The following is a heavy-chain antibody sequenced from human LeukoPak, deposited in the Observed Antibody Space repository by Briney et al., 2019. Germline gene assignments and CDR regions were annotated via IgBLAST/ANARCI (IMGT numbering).Heavy chain of an antibody. J-gene: IGHJ6*02. CDR3: ARQRGSGSPHYYYYGMDV. Sequence: GGSLRLSCALSGFTFSTYEMDWVRQAPGKGLEWVSYISSSGSTIYYADSVKGRFTISRDNAKNSLYLQMNSLRVEDTAVYYCARQRGSGSPHYYYYGMDVWGQGTTVTVCS. CDR2: ISSSGSTI. D-gene: IGHD3-10*01. CDR1: GFTFSTYE. V-gene: IGHV3-48*03.